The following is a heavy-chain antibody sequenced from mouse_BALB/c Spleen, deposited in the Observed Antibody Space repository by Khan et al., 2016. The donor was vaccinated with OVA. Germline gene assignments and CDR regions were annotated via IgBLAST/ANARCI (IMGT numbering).Heavy chain of an antibody. J-gene: IGHJ2*01. CDR3: ARINA. CDR2: IDPANGNT. V-gene: IGHV14-3*02. Sequence: VQLKQSGAELVKPGASVKLSCTASGFNIKDTYMHWVKQGPEQGLEWIGRIDPANGNTKYDPKFPGKATITADTSSNTAYLQLSSLTAEDTAVYDCARINAWGQGTTLTVSS. CDR1: GFNIKDTY.